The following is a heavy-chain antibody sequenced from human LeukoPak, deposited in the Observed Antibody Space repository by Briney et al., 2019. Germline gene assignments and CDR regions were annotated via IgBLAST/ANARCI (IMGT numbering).Heavy chain of an antibody. Sequence: SETLSLTGAVYGGSFSGYYWSWIRQPPGKGLEWIGEINHSGSTNYNPSLKSRVTISVDTSKNQFSLKLSSVTAADTAVYYCASSQPLGYCSGGSCYSRRRFDPWGQGTLVTVSS. CDR1: GGSFSGYY. CDR3: ASSQPLGYCSGGSCYSRRRFDP. CDR2: INHSGST. J-gene: IGHJ5*02. V-gene: IGHV4-34*01. D-gene: IGHD2-15*01.